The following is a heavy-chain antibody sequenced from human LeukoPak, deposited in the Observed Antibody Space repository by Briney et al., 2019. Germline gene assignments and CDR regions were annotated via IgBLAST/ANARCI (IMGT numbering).Heavy chain of an antibody. J-gene: IGHJ4*02. CDR2: ISGSGGST. CDR1: GFTFSSYA. D-gene: IGHD3-3*01. CDR3: AKFNGVGDFWSGYYTVDY. V-gene: IGHV3-23*01. Sequence: GGSLRLSCAAPGFTFSSYAMSWVRQAPGKGLEWVSAISGSGGSTYYADSVKGRFTISRDNSKNTLYLQMNSLRAEDTAVYYCAKFNGVGDFWSGYYTVDYRGQGTLVTVSS.